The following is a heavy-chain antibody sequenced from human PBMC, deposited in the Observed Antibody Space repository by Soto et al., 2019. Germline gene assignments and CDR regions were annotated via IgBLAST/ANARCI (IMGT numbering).Heavy chain of an antibody. Sequence: PSETLTLTCTVSGGSINSNNYYWAWIRQPPGKGLAWIASIYYDGSTYYNPSLKSRVTISIDTSKNQFSLRLRSVTAADTAIYYCAKVVVAATRHTDFDSWGQGTLVNVSS. CDR1: GGSINSNNYY. CDR2: IYYDGST. J-gene: IGHJ4*02. V-gene: IGHV4-39*01. D-gene: IGHD2-15*01. CDR3: AKVVVAATRHTDFDS.